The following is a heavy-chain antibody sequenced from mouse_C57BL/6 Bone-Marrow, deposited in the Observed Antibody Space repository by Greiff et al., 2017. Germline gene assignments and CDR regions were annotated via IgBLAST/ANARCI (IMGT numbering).Heavy chain of an antibody. J-gene: IGHJ1*03. CDR2: SYPGSGNT. V-gene: IGHV1-84*01. CDR1: GYTFTDYY. CDR3: AREEVLLRYFDV. D-gene: IGHD1-1*01. Sequence: VQLQQSGPELVKPGASVKISCKASGYTFTDYYINWVKQRPGQGLEWIGWSYPGSGNTKYNEKFKGKATLTVDTSSSTAYMQRSSLTSEDSAVYFCAREEVLLRYFDVWGTGTTVTVSS.